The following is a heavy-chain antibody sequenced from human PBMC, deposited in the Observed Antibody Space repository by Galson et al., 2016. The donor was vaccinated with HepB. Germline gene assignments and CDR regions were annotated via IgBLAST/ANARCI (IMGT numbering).Heavy chain of an antibody. CDR2: TSEDESQK. Sequence: SLRLSCAASGFRFSDYPMHWIRQAPGQAPGEGLEWVAVTSEDESQKYVADSVKGRFTISRDNSRSILYLQMNRLRREDTAIYYCGRSLSSAWHTFDSWGQGTLVPVSS. CDR1: GFRFSDYP. D-gene: IGHD6-25*01. V-gene: IGHV3-30*04. CDR3: GRSLSSAWHTFDS. J-gene: IGHJ4*02.